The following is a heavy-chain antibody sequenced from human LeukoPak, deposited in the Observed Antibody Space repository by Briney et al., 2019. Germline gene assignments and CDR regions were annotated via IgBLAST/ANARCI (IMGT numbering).Heavy chain of an antibody. CDR2: ISYDGSNK. CDR3: ATPITMVRGVIRDFDY. CDR1: GFTFSSYG. V-gene: IGHV3-30*03. J-gene: IGHJ4*02. Sequence: GGSLRLSCAASGFTFSSYGMHWVRQAPGKGLEWVAVISYDGSNKYYADSVKGRFTISRDNAKNSLYLQMNSLRAEDTAVYYCATPITMVRGVIRDFDYWGQGTLVTVSS. D-gene: IGHD3-10*01.